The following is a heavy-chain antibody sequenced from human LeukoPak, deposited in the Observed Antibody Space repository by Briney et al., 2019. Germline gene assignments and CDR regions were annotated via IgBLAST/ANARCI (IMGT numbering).Heavy chain of an antibody. V-gene: IGHV3-43D*03. Sequence: PGGSLRLSCAASGFTFDDYAMRWVRQAPGKGLEWVSLITWDGGNTYYADSLKGRFTISRDNSKNSLYLQMNSLRAEDTALYYCAKSKKGSAFAHFDFWGQGTLVTVSS. D-gene: IGHD3-10*01. CDR1: GFTFDDYA. CDR2: ITWDGGNT. J-gene: IGHJ4*02. CDR3: AKSKKGSAFAHFDF.